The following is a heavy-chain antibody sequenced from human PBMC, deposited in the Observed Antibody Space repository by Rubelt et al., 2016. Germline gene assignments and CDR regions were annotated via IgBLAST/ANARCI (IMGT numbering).Heavy chain of an antibody. CDR1: GLTFSSYS. Sequence: EVQLVESGRGLVKPGGSLRLSCAASGLTFSSYSMDWVRQVPGKGLEWISYISGGMETIYYADSVRGRFTISRDNAKNSLYLQMDSRRAEDTAVYYCARGYLSNSFDYWGQGTLVTVSS. CDR3: ARGYLSNSFDY. CDR2: ISGGMETI. V-gene: IGHV3-48*04. D-gene: IGHD4-11*01. J-gene: IGHJ4*02.